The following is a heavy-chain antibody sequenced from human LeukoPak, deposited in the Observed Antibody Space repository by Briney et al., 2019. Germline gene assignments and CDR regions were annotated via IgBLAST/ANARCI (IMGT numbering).Heavy chain of an antibody. CDR1: GFTFSSYG. CDR3: AKDTSAYYYDSSAGP. J-gene: IGHJ5*02. V-gene: IGHV3-23*01. D-gene: IGHD3-22*01. CDR2: ISGSGGSA. Sequence: GGSLRLSCAASGFTFSSYGMSWVRQAPGKGLEWVSAISGSGGSAYYADSVKGRFTISRDNSKNTLYLQMNSLRAEDTAVYYCAKDTSAYYYDSSAGPWGQGTLVTVSS.